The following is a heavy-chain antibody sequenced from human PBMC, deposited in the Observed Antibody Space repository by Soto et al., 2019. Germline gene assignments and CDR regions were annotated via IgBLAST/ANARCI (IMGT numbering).Heavy chain of an antibody. Sequence: EVQLLESGGGLVQPGGSLRLSCEASGFTFSSYALSWVRQSPGKGLEWVSAISRTGENTHYADSVKGRFTMSRDNSRTRLYLQMNSLRAEGTAVYYCVKLRTDWVKDAFEMWGQGTKVTVSS. CDR2: ISRTGENT. V-gene: IGHV3-23*01. CDR3: VKLRTDWVKDAFEM. CDR1: GFTFSSYA. D-gene: IGHD3-9*01. J-gene: IGHJ3*02.